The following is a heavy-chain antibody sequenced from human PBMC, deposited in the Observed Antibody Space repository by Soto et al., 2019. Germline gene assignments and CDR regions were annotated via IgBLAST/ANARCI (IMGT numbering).Heavy chain of an antibody. CDR1: GFTFSSYS. CDR2: ISSSSSYI. Sequence: GGSLRLSCAASGFTFSSYSTNWVRQAPGKGLEWVSSISSSSSYIYYADSVKGRFTISRDNAKNSLYLQMNSLRAEDTAVYYCARRLWFGELLAPGYYYGMDVWGQGTTVTVSS. D-gene: IGHD3-10*01. V-gene: IGHV3-21*01. CDR3: ARRLWFGELLAPGYYYGMDV. J-gene: IGHJ6*02.